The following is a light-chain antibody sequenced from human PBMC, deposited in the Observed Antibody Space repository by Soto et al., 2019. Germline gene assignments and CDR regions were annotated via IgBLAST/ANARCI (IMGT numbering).Light chain of an antibody. J-gene: IGLJ1*01. Sequence: SVVTQPASVSGSPGQSVSISCPGNSNDVGGYNYVSWYQQHPGKAPKLMIYDVSNRPSGVSNRFSGSKSGNTASLTISGLQAEDEADYYCSSYTSSSTYVFGTGTKVTVL. CDR3: SSYTSSSTYV. CDR2: DVS. V-gene: IGLV2-14*01. CDR1: SNDVGGYNY.